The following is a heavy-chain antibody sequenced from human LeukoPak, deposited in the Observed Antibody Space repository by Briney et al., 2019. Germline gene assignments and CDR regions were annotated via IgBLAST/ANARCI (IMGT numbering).Heavy chain of an antibody. J-gene: IGHJ4*02. CDR2: INPSGDST. CDR3: ARGGAARLYY. CDR1: GYTFTSYY. D-gene: IGHD6-6*01. Sequence: ASVKVSCKASGYTFTSYYMHCVRQTPRQGLECMGIINPSGDSTSYAQKFQGRVTMTRDMSTSTVYMELSSLRSEDTAVYYCARGGAARLYYWGQGTLVTVSS. V-gene: IGHV1-46*01.